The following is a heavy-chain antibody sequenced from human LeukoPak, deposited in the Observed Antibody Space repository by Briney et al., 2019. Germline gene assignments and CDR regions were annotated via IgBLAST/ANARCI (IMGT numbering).Heavy chain of an antibody. D-gene: IGHD1-26*01. Sequence: ASVKVSCKASGYKFTAYYMHWVRQVPGQGLEWMGSINPNTGGTDYARKFQGRVTMTRDTSISTAYMELSRLRSDDTAVYYCAGWAPQVDAFDIWGQGTMVTVSS. CDR2: INPNTGGT. V-gene: IGHV1-2*02. J-gene: IGHJ3*02. CDR1: GYKFTAYY. CDR3: AGWAPQVDAFDI.